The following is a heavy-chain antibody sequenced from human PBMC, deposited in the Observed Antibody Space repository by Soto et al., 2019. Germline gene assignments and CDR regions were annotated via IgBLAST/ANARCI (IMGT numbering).Heavy chain of an antibody. CDR3: ANSPYPDARAVQWLETGGVDY. D-gene: IGHD6-19*01. V-gene: IGHV3-23*01. CDR1: GFTFSSYA. CDR2: ISGSGGST. Sequence: GGSLRLSCAASGFTFSSYAMSWVRQAPGKGLEWVSAISGSGGSTYYADSVKGRFTISRDNSKNTLYLQMNSLRAEDTAVYYCANSPYPDARAVQWLETGGVDYWGQGTLVTVSS. J-gene: IGHJ4*02.